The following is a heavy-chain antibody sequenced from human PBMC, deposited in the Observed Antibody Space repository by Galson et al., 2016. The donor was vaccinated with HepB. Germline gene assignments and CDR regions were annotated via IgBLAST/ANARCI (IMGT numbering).Heavy chain of an antibody. CDR2: IYWDNDK. D-gene: IGHD2-15*01. CDR1: GFSLSTSGVG. J-gene: IGHJ4*02. V-gene: IGHV2-5*02. CDR3: VHRPEDRGGSPVDY. Sequence: PALVKPTQTLTPTCTFSGFSLSTSGVGVGWVRQPPGKALEWLALIYWDNDKRYRPSLRSRLTITKDTSKNQVVLTLTNMDPEDTATFYCVHRPEDRGGSPVDYWGQGTMVTVSS.